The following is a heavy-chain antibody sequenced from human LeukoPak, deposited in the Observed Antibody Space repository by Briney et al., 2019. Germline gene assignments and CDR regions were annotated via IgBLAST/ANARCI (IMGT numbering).Heavy chain of an antibody. CDR1: EFTFSSYA. D-gene: IGHD3-10*01. V-gene: IGHV3-30*18. CDR3: AKDRYGSGNNYLDA. CDR2: MSYDGTKE. Sequence: GGSLRLSCAASEFTFSSYAMHWVRQAPAKGLEWVAFMSYDGTKEHYADTVKGRFTISRDNSMNTLYLQINSLGPEDTAVYYCAKDRYGSGNNYLDAWGQGTLVTVSS. J-gene: IGHJ4*02.